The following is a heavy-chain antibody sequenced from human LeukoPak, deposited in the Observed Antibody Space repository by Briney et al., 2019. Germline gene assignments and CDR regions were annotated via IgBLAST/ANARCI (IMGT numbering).Heavy chain of an antibody. J-gene: IGHJ4*02. CDR3: ARDRVIAAAGTDFDY. CDR2: ISSSSSTI. CDR1: GFTFSSYS. V-gene: IGHV3-48*04. Sequence: GGSLRLSCAASGFTFSSYSMNWVRQAPGKGLEWVSYISSSSSTIYYADSVKGRFTISRDNAKNSLYLQMNSLRAEDTAVYYCARDRVIAAAGTDFDYWGQGTLVTVSS. D-gene: IGHD6-13*01.